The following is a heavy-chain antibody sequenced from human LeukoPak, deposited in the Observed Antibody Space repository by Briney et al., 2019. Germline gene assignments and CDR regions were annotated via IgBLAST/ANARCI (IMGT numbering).Heavy chain of an antibody. CDR1: GFTFSSYG. Sequence: GILRLSCAASGFTFSSYGTHWVRQAPGKGLEWVAVISYDGSNKYYADSVKGRFTISRDNSTNTLYLQMNSLRAEDTAVYYCAILGYCSGGSCIVIDYWGQGTLVTVSS. D-gene: IGHD2-15*01. CDR3: AILGYCSGGSCIVIDY. CDR2: ISYDGSNK. V-gene: IGHV3-30*03. J-gene: IGHJ4*02.